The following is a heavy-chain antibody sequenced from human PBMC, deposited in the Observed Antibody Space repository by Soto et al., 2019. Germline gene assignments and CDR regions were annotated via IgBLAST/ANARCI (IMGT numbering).Heavy chain of an antibody. D-gene: IGHD2-2*01. CDR3: ARKYCSSTSCYSGVSYYYYGMDV. CDR2: IIPIFGTA. Sequence: QVQLVQSGAEVKKPGSSVKVSCKASGGTFSSYAISWVRQAPGQGLEWMGGIIPIFGTANYAQKFQGSVTITADESTSTAYMELSSLRSEDTAVYYCARKYCSSTSCYSGVSYYYYGMDVWGQGTTVTVSS. CDR1: GGTFSSYA. J-gene: IGHJ6*02. V-gene: IGHV1-69*01.